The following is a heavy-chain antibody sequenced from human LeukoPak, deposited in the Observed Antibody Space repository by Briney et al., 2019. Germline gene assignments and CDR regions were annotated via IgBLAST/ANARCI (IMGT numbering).Heavy chain of an antibody. Sequence: GGSLRLSCTVSGFTVSTNSMSWVRQAPGKGLEWVSFIYSDNTHYSDSVKGRFTISRDNSKNTLYLQMNSLRAEDTAVYYCAKEMAYYYDSSGYPDAFDIWGQGTMVTVSS. D-gene: IGHD3-22*01. CDR1: GFTVSTNS. CDR3: AKEMAYYYDSSGYPDAFDI. CDR2: IYSDNT. J-gene: IGHJ3*02. V-gene: IGHV3-66*03.